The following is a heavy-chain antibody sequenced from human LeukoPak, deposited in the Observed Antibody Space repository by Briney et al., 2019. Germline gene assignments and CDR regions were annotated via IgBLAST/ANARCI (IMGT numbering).Heavy chain of an antibody. D-gene: IGHD3-22*01. CDR3: ARDFGYYDSSGY. V-gene: IGHV1-2*02. CDR1: GYIFTGNY. J-gene: IGHJ4*02. CDR2: INPRSGDT. Sequence: ASVKVSCKASGYIFTGNYIYWVRQAPGQGLEWMGWINPRSGDTKYAENFQGRVTMTRDTSISTAYMELSGLRSDDTAVYYCARDFGYYDSSGYWGQGTLVTVSS.